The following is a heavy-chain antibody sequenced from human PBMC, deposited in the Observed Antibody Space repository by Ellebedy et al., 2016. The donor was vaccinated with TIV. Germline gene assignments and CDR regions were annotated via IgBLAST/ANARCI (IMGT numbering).Heavy chain of an antibody. V-gene: IGHV4-39*01. J-gene: IGHJ4*02. CDR2: IYYSGST. Sequence: SETLSLXXTVSGGSISRSSDYWGWIRQPPGKGLEWIGIIYYSGSTYYNPSLNSRVTISIDTSKNQFSLNLSSVTAADTAVYYCARPLRSTVTTSIYFDYWGQGTLVTVSS. D-gene: IGHD4-17*01. CDR1: GGSISRSSDY. CDR3: ARPLRSTVTTSIYFDY.